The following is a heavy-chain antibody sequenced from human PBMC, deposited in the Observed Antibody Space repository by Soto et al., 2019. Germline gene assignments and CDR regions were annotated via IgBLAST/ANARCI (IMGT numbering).Heavy chain of an antibody. D-gene: IGHD4-17*01. CDR2: LPYDGSKE. CDR3: AKRLLRGTTLSVLDY. V-gene: IGHV3-30*18. CDR1: GFTFSSFG. Sequence: GGSLRLSCAASGFTFSSFGMHWVRQAPGKGLEWVALLPYDGSKEYYADSVKGRFSVSRDNSKNTLYLQMNSLRVEDTAVYFCAKRLLRGTTLSVLDYWGRGTLVTVSS. J-gene: IGHJ4*02.